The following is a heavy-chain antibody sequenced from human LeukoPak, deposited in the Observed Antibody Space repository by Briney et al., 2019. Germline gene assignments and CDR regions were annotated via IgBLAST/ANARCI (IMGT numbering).Heavy chain of an antibody. D-gene: IGHD6-19*01. Sequence: GGSLRLSCAASGFTFSNAWMSWVRQAPGKGLEWVGHIKSETDGETTDYAAPVKGRFTISRDDSKNTLYLQMSSLKSEDTAVYYCTTNREVAGALSGFDYWGQGTLVTVSS. CDR3: TTNREVAGALSGFDY. CDR2: IKSETDGETT. CDR1: GFTFSNAW. J-gene: IGHJ4*02. V-gene: IGHV3-15*01.